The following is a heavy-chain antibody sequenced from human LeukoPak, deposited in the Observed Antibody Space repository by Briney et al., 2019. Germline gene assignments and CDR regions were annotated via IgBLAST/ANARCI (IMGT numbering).Heavy chain of an antibody. CDR1: GFTFSNAW. V-gene: IGHV3-15*01. CDR2: IKSKTDGGTT. D-gene: IGHD6-13*01. CDR3: TTSSSWSEGIDY. J-gene: IGHJ4*02. Sequence: GGSLRLSCAASGFTFSNAWMSWVRPAPGKGLEWVGRIKSKTDGGTTDYAAPVKGRFTISRDGSKNTLYLQMNSLKTEDTAVYYCTTSSSWSEGIDYWGQGTLVTVSS.